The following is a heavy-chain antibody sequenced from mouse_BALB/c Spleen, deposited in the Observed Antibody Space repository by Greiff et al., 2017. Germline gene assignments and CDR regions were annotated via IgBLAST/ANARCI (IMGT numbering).Heavy chain of an antibody. D-gene: IGHD2-14*01. CDR2: IYPGDGDT. CDR3: AIGGYRYDATWFAY. V-gene: IGHV1-87*01. J-gene: IGHJ3*01. CDR1: GYTFTSYW. Sequence: VQLQQSGAELARPGASVKLSCKASGYTFTSYWMQWVKQRPGQGLEWIGAIYPGDGDTRYTQKFKGKATLTADKSSSTAYMQLSSLASEDSAVYYCAIGGYRYDATWFAYWGQGTLVTVSA.